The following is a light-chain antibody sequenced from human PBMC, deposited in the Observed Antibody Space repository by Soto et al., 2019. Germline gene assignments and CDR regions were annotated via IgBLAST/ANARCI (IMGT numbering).Light chain of an antibody. Sequence: EIVMTQSPATLSVSPWERATLSCRASQSVRSSIAWYQHKPGQAPRLLIYGASTRADGIPARFTGSGSGTEFTLTISSLQSEDFAVYYCQQYHIWPPWTSGQGTKVDIK. V-gene: IGKV3-15*01. CDR3: QQYHIWPPWT. J-gene: IGKJ1*01. CDR2: GAS. CDR1: QSVRSS.